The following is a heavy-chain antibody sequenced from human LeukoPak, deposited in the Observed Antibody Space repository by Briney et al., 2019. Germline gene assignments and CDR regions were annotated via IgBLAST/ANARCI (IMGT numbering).Heavy chain of an antibody. V-gene: IGHV3-23*01. CDR3: AKTGVGYYLD. J-gene: IGHJ4*02. CDR2: ITKSGDNT. D-gene: IGHD5-24*01. Sequence: GGSLRLSCAASGFTFSVYAMNWVRQAPGKGLDWVSGITKSGDNTYYADSVKGRFTVSRDNSKNTLYLQLNSLRAEDTAVYYCAKTGVGYYLDWGQGTLLTVPS. CDR1: GFTFSVYA.